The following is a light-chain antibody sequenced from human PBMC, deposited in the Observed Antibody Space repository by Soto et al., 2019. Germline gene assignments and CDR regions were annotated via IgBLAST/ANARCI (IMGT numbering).Light chain of an antibody. Sequence: QSALTQPASLSGSPEQSITISCTGTSSDIGAYDYVSWFQQHPGKAPKLMISEVNNRPSGVSNRFSGSRSGNTAYLTISGLQVEDEAEYFCLSFTTTSTHVFGTGTKVTVL. CDR2: EVN. J-gene: IGLJ1*01. V-gene: IGLV2-14*01. CDR3: LSFTTTSTHV. CDR1: SSDIGAYDY.